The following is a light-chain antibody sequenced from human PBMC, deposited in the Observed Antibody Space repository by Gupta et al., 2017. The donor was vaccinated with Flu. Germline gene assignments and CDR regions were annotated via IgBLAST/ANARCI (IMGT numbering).Light chain of an antibody. CDR3: GTWDSSLNTGV. CDR1: DVNIGTNF. CDR2: KNS. Sequence: ISCSGSDVNIGTNFVSWYQQLPGAAPKLLISKNSERPSGIPDRFSASKSGAFATLGITGLQAGDEADYYCGTWDSSLNTGVFGTGTKVIVL. V-gene: IGLV1-51*02. J-gene: IGLJ1*01.